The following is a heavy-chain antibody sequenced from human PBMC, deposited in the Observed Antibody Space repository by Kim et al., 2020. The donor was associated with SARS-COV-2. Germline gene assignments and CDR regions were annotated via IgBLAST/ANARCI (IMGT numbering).Heavy chain of an antibody. Sequence: SPSLKRRVTISVAASKNQFSLKLSSVTAAGTAVYYCARFWYSSGCLSDYWGQGTLVTVSS. J-gene: IGHJ4*02. D-gene: IGHD6-19*01. V-gene: IGHV4-34*01. CDR3: ARFWYSSGCLSDY.